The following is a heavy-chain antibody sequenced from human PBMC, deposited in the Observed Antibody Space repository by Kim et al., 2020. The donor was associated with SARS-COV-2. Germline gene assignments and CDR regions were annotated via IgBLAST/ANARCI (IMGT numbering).Heavy chain of an antibody. J-gene: IGHJ6*01. D-gene: IGHD3-10*01. CDR3: ARDLYYYGSGSYGYYYY. Sequence: GGSLRLSCAASGFTFSSYAMHWVRQAPGKGLEWVAVISYDGSNKYYADSVKSRFTISRDNSKNTLYLQMNSLRAEDTAVYYCARDLYYYGSGSYGYYYY. V-gene: IGHV3-30*04. CDR1: GFTFSSYA. CDR2: ISYDGSNK.